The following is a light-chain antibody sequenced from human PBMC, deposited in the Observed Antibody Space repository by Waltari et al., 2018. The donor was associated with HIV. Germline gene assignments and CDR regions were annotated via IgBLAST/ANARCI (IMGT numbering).Light chain of an antibody. CDR1: QTVSSSQ. V-gene: IGKV3-20*01. CDR3: QQYGRSPWT. J-gene: IGKJ1*01. Sequence: EIVLTQSPGSLSLSPGERATLSCRASQTVSSSQLAWYQQKPGQGPRRLSYGASTRATGTPDRFSGSGSGTDFTLTITRLEREDFAVYYCQQYGRSPWTFGQGTKVEIK. CDR2: GAS.